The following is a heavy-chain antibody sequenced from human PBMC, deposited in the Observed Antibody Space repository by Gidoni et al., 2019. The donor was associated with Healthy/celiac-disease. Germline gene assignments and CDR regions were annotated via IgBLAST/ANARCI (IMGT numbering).Heavy chain of an antibody. V-gene: IGHV1-2*02. CDR3: AREGTPTRIFGVVGGDYYGMDV. D-gene: IGHD3-3*02. J-gene: IGHJ6*02. Sequence: QVQLVQSGAEVKKPGASVKVSCKASGYTFTGYYMHWVRQAPGQGLEWMGWINPNSGGTNYAQKFQGRVTMTRDTSISTAYMELSRLRSDDTAVYYCAREGTPTRIFGVVGGDYYGMDVWGQGTTVTVSS. CDR1: GYTFTGYY. CDR2: INPNSGGT.